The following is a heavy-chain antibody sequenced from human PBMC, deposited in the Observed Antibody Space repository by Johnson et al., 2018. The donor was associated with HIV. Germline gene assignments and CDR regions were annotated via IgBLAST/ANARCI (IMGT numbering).Heavy chain of an antibody. CDR1: GFTFSSYG. J-gene: IGHJ3*02. CDR3: ARDSGGMYSSGWYGLGAFDI. Sequence: QVQLVESGGGVVQPGGSLRLSCAASGFTFSSYGMHWVRQAPGKGLEWVAVISYDGSNKYYADSVKGRFTISRDNSKNTLYLQMNSLRAEDTAVYYGARDSGGMYSSGWYGLGAFDIWGQGTMVTVSS. D-gene: IGHD6-19*01. CDR2: ISYDGSNK. V-gene: IGHV3-30*19.